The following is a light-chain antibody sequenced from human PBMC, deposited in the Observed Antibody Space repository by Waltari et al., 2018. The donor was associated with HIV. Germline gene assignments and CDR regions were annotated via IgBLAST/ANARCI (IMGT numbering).Light chain of an antibody. CDR3: ATWDDSLNGYV. CDR1: GSTIRNNP. J-gene: IGLJ1*01. CDR2: HSH. Sequence: QPVLTQPPSASWTPGPLVTLSCSGGGSTIRNNPVHVYQHLSGTAPKLLIYHSHRRPSGVPDRFSGSKSGTSDSLAISGLQSEDEADYYCATWDDSLNGYVLGTGTKVTVL. V-gene: IGLV1-44*01.